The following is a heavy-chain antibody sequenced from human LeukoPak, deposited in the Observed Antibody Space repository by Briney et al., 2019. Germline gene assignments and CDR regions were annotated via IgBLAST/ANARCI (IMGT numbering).Heavy chain of an antibody. D-gene: IGHD3-3*01. V-gene: IGHV3-9*01. J-gene: IGHJ3*01. CDR3: AKDRGPRFLYMAV. CDR2: ISWNSGSV. CDR1: GFTFDDYA. Sequence: PGGSLRLSCAASGFTFDDYAMHWVRQAPGKGLEWVSGISWNSGSVGYADSVRGRFTISRDNAEHSLYLQMNSLRTDDTALYYCAKDRGPRFLYMAVWGQGTMVTVSS.